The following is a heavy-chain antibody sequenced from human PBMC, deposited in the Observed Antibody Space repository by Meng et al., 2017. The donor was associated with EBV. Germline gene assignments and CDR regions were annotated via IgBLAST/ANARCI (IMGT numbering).Heavy chain of an antibody. CDR2: FLPRLGAP. Sequence: VKVVQSAAEVKKPGSSVKVSCKTSGGPFRYYAISWVRHAPGQGLEWLGGFLPRLGAPNYAQKFHGRVKITADESTSTHYMDLSSLRSEDTAIYYCASESGRGYTPDYWGQGTLVTVSS. J-gene: IGHJ4*02. CDR1: GGPFRYYA. CDR3: ASESGRGYTPDY. D-gene: IGHD3-10*01. V-gene: IGHV1-69*01.